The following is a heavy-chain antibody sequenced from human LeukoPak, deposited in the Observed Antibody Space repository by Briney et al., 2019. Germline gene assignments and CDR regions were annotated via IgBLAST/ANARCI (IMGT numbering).Heavy chain of an antibody. V-gene: IGHV4-4*07. Sequence: SETLSLTCTVSGGSISSYYWSWIRQPAGKGPEWIGRIYTSGSTNYNPSLKSRVTMSVDTSKNQFSLKLSSVTAADTGVYYCARTYCSGGSCHFDYWGQGTLVTVSS. CDR1: GGSISSYY. CDR2: IYTSGST. J-gene: IGHJ4*02. D-gene: IGHD2-15*01. CDR3: ARTYCSGGSCHFDY.